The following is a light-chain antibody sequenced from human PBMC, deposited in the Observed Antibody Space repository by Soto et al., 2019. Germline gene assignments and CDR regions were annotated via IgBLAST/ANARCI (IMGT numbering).Light chain of an antibody. Sequence: QSALTQPPSASGSPGQSVTISCTGTSGDIGGYDYVSWYQQHLGKAPKLMIYEVTKRPLGVPDRFSGSKSGNTASLTVSGLQAEDEADYYCSSYAGSNNPYVFGTGTKVTVL. CDR2: EVT. V-gene: IGLV2-8*01. CDR3: SSYAGSNNPYV. CDR1: SGDIGGYDY. J-gene: IGLJ1*01.